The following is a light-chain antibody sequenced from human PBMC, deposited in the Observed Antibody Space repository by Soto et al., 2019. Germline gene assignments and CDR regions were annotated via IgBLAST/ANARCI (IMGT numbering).Light chain of an antibody. CDR1: SSNIGSNT. V-gene: IGLV1-44*01. CDR2: SNN. J-gene: IGLJ2*01. Sequence: QSVVTQPPSASGTPGQRVTISCSGSSSNIGSNTVNWYQQLPGTAPKLLIYSNNQRPSGVPDRFSGSKSGTSASLAISGLQSEVEADYYCAAWDDSLNGPIFGGGTKLTVL. CDR3: AAWDDSLNGPI.